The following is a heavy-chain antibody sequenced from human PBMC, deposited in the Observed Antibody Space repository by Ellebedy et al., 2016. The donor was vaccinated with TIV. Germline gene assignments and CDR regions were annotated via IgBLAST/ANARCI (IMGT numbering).Heavy chain of an antibody. Sequence: GESLKISCAASGFTFSSYAMSWVRQAPGKGLEWVSAISGSGGSTYYADSVKGRFTISRDNSKNTLYLQMNSLRAEDTAVYYCAGGDSSGWYPRFDYWGQGTLVTVSS. CDR3: AGGDSSGWYPRFDY. CDR1: GFTFSSYA. D-gene: IGHD6-19*01. CDR2: ISGSGGST. V-gene: IGHV3-23*01. J-gene: IGHJ4*02.